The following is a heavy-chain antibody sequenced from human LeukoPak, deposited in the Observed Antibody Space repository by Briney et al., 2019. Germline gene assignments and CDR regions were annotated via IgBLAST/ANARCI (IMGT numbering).Heavy chain of an antibody. J-gene: IGHJ3*02. CDR3: AKGSSSWYTRDAFDI. D-gene: IGHD6-13*01. V-gene: IGHV3-23*01. CDR1: GFTVSSNY. Sequence: GGSLRLSCAASGFTVSSNYMSWVRQAPGKGLEWVSGISGSGSNTYYADAVKGRFTISRDNSKNTLYLQMNSLRAEDTAVYYCAKGSSSWYTRDAFDIWGQGTMVTVSS. CDR2: ISGSGSNT.